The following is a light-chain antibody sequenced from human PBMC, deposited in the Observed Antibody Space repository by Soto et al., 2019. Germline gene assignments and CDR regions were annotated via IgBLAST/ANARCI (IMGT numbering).Light chain of an antibody. J-gene: IGLJ1*01. V-gene: IGLV2-14*01. CDR2: EVS. CDR1: SSDVGDYNY. Sequence: ALTQPASVSGSPGQSITISCTGTSSDVGDYNYVSWYQQHPGKAPKLMIYEVSNRPSGVYNRFSGSKSGNTASLTISGLQAEDEADYFCSSYTSSSTHNYVFGTGTKVT. CDR3: SSYTSSSTHNYV.